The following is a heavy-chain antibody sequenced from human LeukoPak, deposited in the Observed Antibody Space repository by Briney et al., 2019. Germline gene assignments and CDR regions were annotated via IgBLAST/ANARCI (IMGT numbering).Heavy chain of an antibody. D-gene: IGHD3-10*01. Sequence: GGSLRLSCAASRFTFSNYWMSWVRQAPGKGLEWVANIQQDGSEKYYVDSVKGRFTISRDNAKTTLYLQMNSLRDEDTAVYYCAGDLISGSGSLGYWGQGTLVTVSS. CDR2: IQQDGSEK. CDR3: AGDLISGSGSLGY. CDR1: RFTFSNYW. J-gene: IGHJ4*02. V-gene: IGHV3-7*01.